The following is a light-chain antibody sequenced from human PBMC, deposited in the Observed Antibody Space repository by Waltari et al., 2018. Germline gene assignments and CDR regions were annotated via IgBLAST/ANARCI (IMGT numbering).Light chain of an antibody. Sequence: QSALTQPASVSGSPGQSITISCTGTSSDVGGYNYVSWYQQHPGKAPKLMIYDVNKRPSGVSNRFSGSKSGNTASLIISGLQAEDEADYYCSSYTTSSTLEVFGTGTKVTVL. J-gene: IGLJ1*01. CDR2: DVN. V-gene: IGLV2-14*03. CDR1: SSDVGGYNY. CDR3: SSYTTSSTLEV.